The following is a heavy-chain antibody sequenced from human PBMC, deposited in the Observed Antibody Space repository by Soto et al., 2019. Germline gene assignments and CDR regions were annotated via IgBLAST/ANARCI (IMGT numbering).Heavy chain of an antibody. CDR3: ARDRESDYYYYGMDV. V-gene: IGHV4-61*01. CDR1: GGSVSSGSYY. D-gene: IGHD1-26*01. J-gene: IGHJ6*02. Sequence: PSETLSLTCTVSGGSVSSGSYYWSWIRQPPGKGLEWIGYIYYSGSTNYNPSLKSRVTISVDTSKNQFSLKLSSVTAADAAVYYCARDRESDYYYYGMDVWGQGTTDTVSS. CDR2: IYYSGST.